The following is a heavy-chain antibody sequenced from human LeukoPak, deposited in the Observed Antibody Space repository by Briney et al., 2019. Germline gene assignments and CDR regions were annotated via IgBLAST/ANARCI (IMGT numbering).Heavy chain of an antibody. D-gene: IGHD3-22*01. Sequence: PGGSLRLSCAASGFTFSNYGMHGVRQAPGKGLEWVAVIWYDGSNKYYADSVEGRFIISRDNSKNTLYLQMNSLRAEDTAVYYCARDISGYYYFDYWGQGTLVTVSS. J-gene: IGHJ4*02. CDR3: ARDISGYYYFDY. CDR1: GFTFSNYG. CDR2: IWYDGSNK. V-gene: IGHV3-33*01.